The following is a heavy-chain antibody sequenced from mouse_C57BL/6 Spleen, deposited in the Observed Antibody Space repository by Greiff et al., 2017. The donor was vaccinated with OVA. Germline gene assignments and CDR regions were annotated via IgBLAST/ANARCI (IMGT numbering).Heavy chain of an antibody. D-gene: IGHD1-1*01. Sequence: QVQLQQPGAELVKPGASVKLSCKASGYTFTSYWMQWVKQRPGQGLEWIGEIDPSDSYTNYNQKFKGKATLTADTSSSTASMQRSSMTSEDSAVYDCARGGYYYGSSRYFDVWGTGTTVTVSS. CDR3: ARGGYYYGSSRYFDV. CDR2: IDPSDSYT. CDR1: GYTFTSYW. V-gene: IGHV1-50*01. J-gene: IGHJ1*03.